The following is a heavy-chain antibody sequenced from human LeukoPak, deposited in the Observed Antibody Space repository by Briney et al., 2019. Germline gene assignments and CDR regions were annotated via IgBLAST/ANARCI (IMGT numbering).Heavy chain of an antibody. CDR1: GFTFSSYA. Sequence: GGSLRLSCAASGFTFSSYAMSWVRQAPGKGLVWVSRVNSGGSSTTYADSVKGRFTISRDNAKNTLYLQMNSLGAEDAAVYYCARDQLGDGDYVFDYWGQGILVTVSS. V-gene: IGHV3-74*01. CDR2: VNSGGSST. CDR3: ARDQLGDGDYVFDY. J-gene: IGHJ4*02. D-gene: IGHD4-17*01.